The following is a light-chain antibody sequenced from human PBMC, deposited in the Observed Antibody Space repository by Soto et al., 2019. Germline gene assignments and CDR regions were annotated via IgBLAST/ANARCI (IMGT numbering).Light chain of an antibody. CDR3: HQDGSSIT. CDR2: GTS. J-gene: IGKJ5*01. CDR1: QIFSSS. V-gene: IGKV3-20*01. Sequence: VFTQSPSTLSLSPGDRATLSCRASQIFSSSLDWYQQKPGQPPRLHIDGTSDRATRFPDRFSGSGSGTDFTLTIIKLEPEDFAVYYCHQDGSSITFGQGTRLEI.